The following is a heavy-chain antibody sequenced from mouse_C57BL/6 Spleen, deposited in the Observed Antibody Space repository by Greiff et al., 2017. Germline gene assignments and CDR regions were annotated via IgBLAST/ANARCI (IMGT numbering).Heavy chain of an antibody. J-gene: IGHJ2*01. Sequence: QVQLQQPGAELVMPGASVKLSCKASGYTFTSYWMHWVKQRPGQGLEWIGEIDPSDSYTNYNQKFKGKSTLTVDKSSSTAYMQLSSLTSEDSAVYYCARSRPYFDYWGQGTTLTVSS. V-gene: IGHV1-69*01. CDR1: GYTFTSYW. CDR2: IDPSDSYT. CDR3: ARSRPYFDY.